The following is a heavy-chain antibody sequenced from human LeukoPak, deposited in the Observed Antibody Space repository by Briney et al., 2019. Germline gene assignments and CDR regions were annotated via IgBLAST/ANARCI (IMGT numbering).Heavy chain of an antibody. J-gene: IGHJ6*02. CDR3: ARGPLAAAGTLTYYYYGMDV. D-gene: IGHD6-13*01. CDR1: GGSFSGYY. CDR2: INHSGST. V-gene: IGHV4-34*01. Sequence: SETLALTCAVYGGSFSGYYWSWIRQPPGKGLEWIGEINHSGSTNYNPSLKSRVTISVDTSKNQFSLKLSSVTAADTAVYYCARGPLAAAGTLTYYYYGMDVWGQGTTVTVSS.